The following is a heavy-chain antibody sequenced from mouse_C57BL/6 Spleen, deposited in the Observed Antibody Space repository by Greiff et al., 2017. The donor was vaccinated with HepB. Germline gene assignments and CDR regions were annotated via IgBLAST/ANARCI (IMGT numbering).Heavy chain of an antibody. CDR2: ISYSGST. Sequence: EVQLQQSGPGMVKPSQSLSLTCTVTGYSITSGYDWHWIRHFPGNKLEWMGYISYSGSTNYNPSLKSRISITHDTSKNHFFLKLNSVTTEDTATYYGARDYGSSPWFAYWGQGTLVTVSA. V-gene: IGHV3-1*01. CDR1: GYSITSGYD. D-gene: IGHD1-1*01. J-gene: IGHJ3*01. CDR3: ARDYGSSPWFAY.